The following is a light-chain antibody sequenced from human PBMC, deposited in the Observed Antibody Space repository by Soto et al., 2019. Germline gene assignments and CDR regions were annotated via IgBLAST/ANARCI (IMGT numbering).Light chain of an antibody. Sequence: SVLTQPPSASGSPGQSVTISCTGTSSDVGGYNYVSWYQQHPGKAPKLMIYEVNKRPSGVPDRFSGSKSGNTASLTVSGLQAEDEDDYYCSSYAGSNILFGGGTKLTVL. CDR3: SSYAGSNIL. CDR1: SSDVGGYNY. CDR2: EVN. J-gene: IGLJ2*01. V-gene: IGLV2-8*01.